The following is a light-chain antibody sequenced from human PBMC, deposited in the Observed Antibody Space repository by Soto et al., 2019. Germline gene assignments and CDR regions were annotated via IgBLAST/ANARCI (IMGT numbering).Light chain of an antibody. CDR2: EVS. J-gene: IGLJ1*01. Sequence: QSVLTQPASVSGSPGQSITISCTGTSSDVGGYNYVSWYQQHPGKAPKLMIYEVSNRPSGVSNRFSGSKSGSTASLTTSGRQDEDEADYYCSSYTSSSTSFVFGTGTKLTVL. CDR1: SSDVGGYNY. V-gene: IGLV2-14*01. CDR3: SSYTSSSTSFV.